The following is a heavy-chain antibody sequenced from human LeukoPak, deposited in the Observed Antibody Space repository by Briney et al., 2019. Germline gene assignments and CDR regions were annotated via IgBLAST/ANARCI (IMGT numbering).Heavy chain of an antibody. J-gene: IGHJ4*02. CDR1: GYTFTNYG. CDR2: ISAYNGNT. D-gene: IGHD1-26*01. Sequence: GASVKVSCKASGYTFTNYGINWVRQAPGQGPEWMGWISAYNGNTNYAQKLQGRVTMTTGTSTSTAYMELRSLRSDDTAVYYCARDLDQYSGRFGGFGHDFWGQGTLVTVSS. V-gene: IGHV1-18*01. CDR3: ARDLDQYSGRFGGFGHDF.